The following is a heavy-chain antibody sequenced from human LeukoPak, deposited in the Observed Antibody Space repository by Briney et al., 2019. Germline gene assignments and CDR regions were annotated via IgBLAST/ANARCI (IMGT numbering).Heavy chain of an antibody. J-gene: IGHJ4*02. D-gene: IGHD6-13*01. CDR2: TYFRSTRYN. Sequence: SQTLSLTCAISGDSVSSNSAACKWISQSPSRGLEWLGRTYFRSTRYNDYAVSVKSRITINPDTSKNQFSLQLNSVTPEDTAVYYCARDRPLIAARRRTGIAAAGTFDYWGQGTLVTVSS. CDR3: ARDRPLIAARRRTGIAAAGTFDY. CDR1: GDSVSSNSAA. V-gene: IGHV6-1*01.